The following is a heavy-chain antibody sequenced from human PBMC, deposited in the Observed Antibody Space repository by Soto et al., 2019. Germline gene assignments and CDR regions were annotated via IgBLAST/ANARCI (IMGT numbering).Heavy chain of an antibody. Sequence: VQLVESGGGVVQPGRSLRLSCVGSGFPFWHYGMHWVRQAPGKGLEWVAVILSDGNKESYADSVKGRFAISRDNSKDTLYLEMTSLRVEDTAVYFCARDRNGGWFHMDVWGQGTTVSVSS. J-gene: IGHJ6*02. D-gene: IGHD6-19*01. CDR2: ILSDGNKE. V-gene: IGHV3-33*01. CDR3: ARDRNGGWFHMDV. CDR1: GFPFWHYG.